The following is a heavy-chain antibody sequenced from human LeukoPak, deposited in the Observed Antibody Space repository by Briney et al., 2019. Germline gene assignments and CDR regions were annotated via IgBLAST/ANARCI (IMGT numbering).Heavy chain of an antibody. V-gene: IGHV4-59*12. CDR3: ARDLNPRGSYRYAWFDP. Sequence: SETLSLTCTVSGGSISSYYWSWIRQPPGKGLEWIGYIYYSGSTNYNPSLKSRVTMSVDTSKNQFSLKLSSVTAADTAVYYCARDLNPRGSYRYAWFDPWGQGTLVTVSS. J-gene: IGHJ5*02. CDR2: IYYSGST. CDR1: GGSISSYY. D-gene: IGHD3-16*02.